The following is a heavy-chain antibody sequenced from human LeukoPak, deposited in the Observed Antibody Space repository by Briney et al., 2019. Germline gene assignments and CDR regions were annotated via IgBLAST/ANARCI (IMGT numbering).Heavy chain of an antibody. CDR1: GFTFSSYS. Sequence: GGSLRLSCAASGFTFSSYSMNWVRQAPGKGLEWVSSISSSSSYIYYADSVKGRFTISRDNAKNSLYLQMNSLRAEDTAVYYSGRGYCSSTSCYFIELEEGFDYWGQGTLVTVSS. V-gene: IGHV3-21*01. CDR2: ISSSSSYI. D-gene: IGHD2-2*01. J-gene: IGHJ4*02. CDR3: GRGYCSSTSCYFIELEEGFDY.